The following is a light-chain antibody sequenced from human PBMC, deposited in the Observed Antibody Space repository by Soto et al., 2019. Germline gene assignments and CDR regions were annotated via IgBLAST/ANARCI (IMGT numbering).Light chain of an antibody. J-gene: IGKJ5*01. CDR1: QSVSSY. CDR3: QQRSNWPPEIT. Sequence: EIVLTQSPATLSLSPGARATLSCRASQSVSSYLAWYQQKPGQAPRLLIYDASNRATGIPARFSGSGSGTDFALTISSLEPEDVAVYYCQQRSNWPPEITFGQGTRLEIK. V-gene: IGKV3-11*01. CDR2: DAS.